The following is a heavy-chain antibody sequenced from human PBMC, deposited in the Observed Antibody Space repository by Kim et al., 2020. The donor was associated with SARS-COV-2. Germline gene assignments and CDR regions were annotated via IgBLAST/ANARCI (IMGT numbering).Heavy chain of an antibody. CDR3: ARDPVKYDTMVRGVMRGLYYYGMDV. D-gene: IGHD3-10*01. CDR2: IYYSGST. CDR1: GGSISSSSYY. V-gene: IGHV4-39*07. J-gene: IGHJ6*02. Sequence: SETLSLTCTVSGGSISSSSYYWGWIRQPPGKGLEWIGSIYYSGSTYYNPSLKSRVTISVDTSKNQFSLKLSSVTAADTAVYYCARDPVKYDTMVRGVMRGLYYYGMDVWGQGTTVTVSS.